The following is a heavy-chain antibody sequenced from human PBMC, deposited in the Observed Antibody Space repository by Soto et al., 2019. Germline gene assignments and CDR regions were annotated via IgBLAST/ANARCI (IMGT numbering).Heavy chain of an antibody. D-gene: IGHD6-13*01. V-gene: IGHV3-30-3*01. Sequence: GGSLRLSCAASGFSFSTHPMHWVRQAPGKGLEWVAVISYDGSNEYYADSVKGRFTISRDNSKNTLFLQMNSLRTEDTAVYYCAKAKRGYSSSSFDCWGQRTLVTVSS. CDR3: AKAKRGYSSSSFDC. CDR1: GFSFSTHP. CDR2: ISYDGSNE. J-gene: IGHJ4*03.